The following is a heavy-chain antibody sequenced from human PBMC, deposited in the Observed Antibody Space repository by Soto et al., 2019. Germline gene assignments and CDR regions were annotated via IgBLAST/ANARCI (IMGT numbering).Heavy chain of an antibody. D-gene: IGHD6-19*01. CDR2: ISYDGSNK. J-gene: IGHJ4*02. CDR3: AKVGYSSGWYFDY. V-gene: IGHV3-30*18. CDR1: GFTFSSYG. Sequence: VGSLRLSCXASGFTFSSYGMHCVRQAPGKGLEWVAVISYDGSNKYYADSVKGRFTISRDNSKNTLYLQMNSLRAEDTAVYYCAKVGYSSGWYFDYWGQGTLVTVSS.